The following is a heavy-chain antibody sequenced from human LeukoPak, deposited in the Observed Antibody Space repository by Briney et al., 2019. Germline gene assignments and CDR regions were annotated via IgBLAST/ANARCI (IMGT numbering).Heavy chain of an antibody. J-gene: IGHJ4*02. CDR3: ARDNNWGSTHY. CDR2: VSYDGSNK. V-gene: IGHV3-30*09. D-gene: IGHD7-27*01. CDR1: GFTFNTYA. Sequence: PGGSLRLSCAASGFTFNTYAMHSVSQAPGKGLEWVAVVSYDGSNKYYADSVKGRFAVSRDNSKNTLFLHMNTLTTDDSAVYYCARDNNWGSTHYWGQGTLVTVSS.